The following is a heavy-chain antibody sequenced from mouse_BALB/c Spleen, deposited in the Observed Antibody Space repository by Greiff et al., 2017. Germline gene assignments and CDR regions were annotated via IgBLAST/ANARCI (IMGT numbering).Heavy chain of an antibody. Sequence: EVQLQQSGAELVKPGASVKLSCTASGFNIKDTYMHWVKQRPEQGLEWIGRIDPANGNTKYDPKFQGKATITADTSSNTAYLQLSSLTSEDTAVYYCASLYGSSFYYAMDYWGQGTSVTVSS. V-gene: IGHV14-3*02. CDR1: GFNIKDTY. CDR3: ASLYGSSFYYAMDY. CDR2: IDPANGNT. D-gene: IGHD1-1*01. J-gene: IGHJ4*01.